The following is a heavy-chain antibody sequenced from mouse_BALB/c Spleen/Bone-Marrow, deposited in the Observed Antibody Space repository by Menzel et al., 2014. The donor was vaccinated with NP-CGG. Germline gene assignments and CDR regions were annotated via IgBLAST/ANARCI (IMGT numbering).Heavy chain of an antibody. CDR3: RAITMAMEY. CDR2: IRLKSDNYAT. CDR1: GFTFSSYW. V-gene: IGHV6-6*02. D-gene: IGHD2-4*01. Sequence: EVQLQESGGGLVQPGGSMKLCCVASGFTFSSYWMSWVRQSPEKGLEWVGEIRLKSDNYATQYAESVKGRLTISRDDSKSCLYLQMNSLRPEDTGTYYCRAITMAMEYWSQGTSVTVSS. J-gene: IGHJ4*01.